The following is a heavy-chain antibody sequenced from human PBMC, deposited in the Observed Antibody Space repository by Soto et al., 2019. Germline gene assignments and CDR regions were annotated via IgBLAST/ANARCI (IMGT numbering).Heavy chain of an antibody. J-gene: IGHJ4*02. CDR2: FDPEDGET. D-gene: IGHD6-13*01. V-gene: IGHV1-24*01. CDR3: ATSQAPSGKGGNFDY. Sequence: ASVKVSCKVSGYILTELSMHWVRQAPGKGLEWMGGFDPEDGETIYAQKFQGRVTMTEDTSTDTAYMELSSLRSEDTAVYYCATSQAPSGKGGNFDYWGQGTLVTVSS. CDR1: GYILTELS.